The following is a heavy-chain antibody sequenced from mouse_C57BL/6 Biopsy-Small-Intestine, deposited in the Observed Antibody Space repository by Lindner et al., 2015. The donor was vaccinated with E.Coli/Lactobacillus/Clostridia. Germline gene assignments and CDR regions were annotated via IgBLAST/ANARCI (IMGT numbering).Heavy chain of an antibody. CDR1: GFTFSDYG. CDR2: ISSGSTTI. V-gene: IGHV5-17*01. J-gene: IGHJ1*03. Sequence: VQLQESGGGLVKPGGSLKLSCAASGFTFSDYGMHWVRQAPEKGLEWVAYISSGSTTIYYADTVKGRFTISRDNAKNTLFLQMTSLRSEDTAMYYCARRIYGGFHWYFDVWGTGTTVTVSS. CDR3: ARRIYGGFHWYFDV. D-gene: IGHD1-1*02.